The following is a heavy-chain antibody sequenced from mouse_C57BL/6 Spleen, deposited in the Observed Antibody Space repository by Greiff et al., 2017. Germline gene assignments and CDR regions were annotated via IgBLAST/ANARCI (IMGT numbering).Heavy chain of an antibody. CDR3: ARPVYYYGSSYWYFDV. CDR1: GYTFTSYW. D-gene: IGHD1-1*01. J-gene: IGHJ1*03. V-gene: IGHV1-55*01. Sequence: VQLQQPGAELVKPGASVKMSCKASGYTFTSYWITWVKQRPGQGLEWIGDIYPGSGSTNYNEKFKSKATLTVYTSSSTAYMQLSSLTSEDSAVYYCARPVYYYGSSYWYFDVWGTGTTVTVSS. CDR2: IYPGSGST.